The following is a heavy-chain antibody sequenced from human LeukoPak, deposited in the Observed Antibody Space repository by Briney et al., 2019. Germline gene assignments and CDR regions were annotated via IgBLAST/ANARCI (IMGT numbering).Heavy chain of an antibody. D-gene: IGHD6-6*01. J-gene: IGHJ5*02. V-gene: IGHV3-21*01. CDR2: ISSSSSYI. CDR1: GFTFSSYS. Sequence: GGSLRLSCAASGFTFSSYSMNWVRQAPGKGLEWVSSISSSSSYIYYADSVKGRFTISRDNAKNSLYLQMNSLRAEDTAVYYCAREGIPSIAARLDWFDPWGQGTLVIVSS. CDR3: AREGIPSIAARLDWFDP.